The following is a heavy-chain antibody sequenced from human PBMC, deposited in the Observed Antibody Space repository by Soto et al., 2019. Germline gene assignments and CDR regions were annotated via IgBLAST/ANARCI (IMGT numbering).Heavy chain of an antibody. CDR1: GGSFSGYY. V-gene: IGHV4-34*01. J-gene: IGHJ6*02. CDR3: ARGPRLLWFGESARAYGMDV. D-gene: IGHD3-10*01. Sequence: PSETLSLTCAVYGGSFSGYYCSWMRQPPGKGLEWIGEINHSGSTNYNPSLKSRVTISVDTSKNQFSLKLSSVTAADTAVYYCARGPRLLWFGESARAYGMDVWGQGTTVTVSS. CDR2: INHSGST.